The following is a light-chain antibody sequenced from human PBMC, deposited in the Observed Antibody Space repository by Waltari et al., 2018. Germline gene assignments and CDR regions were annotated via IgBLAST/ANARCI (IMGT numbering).Light chain of an antibody. V-gene: IGLV2-14*03. CDR3: SAYTKSTTRYWV. J-gene: IGLJ3*02. CDR2: DVN. CDR1: SLDVCAYDY. Sequence: QSALTQPASVSGSPGQSITLSCTGTSLDVCAYDYGLWYQQHPGKAPKLLIYDVNNRPSGVSHRFSGSKSGNTASLTISGLQAEDEANYFCSAYTKSTTRYWVFGGGTKVTVL.